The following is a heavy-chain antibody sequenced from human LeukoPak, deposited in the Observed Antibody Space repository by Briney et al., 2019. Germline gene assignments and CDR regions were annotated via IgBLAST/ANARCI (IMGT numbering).Heavy chain of an antibody. D-gene: IGHD6-19*01. CDR2: INPNSGGT. CDR1: GCTFTGYY. V-gene: IGHV1-2*02. CDR3: ARDKSGNSGWYSYFDY. J-gene: IGHJ4*02. Sequence: ASVKVSCKASGCTFTGYYMHWVGQAPGQGLEWMGWINPNSGGTNYAQKFQGRVTMTRDTSISTAYMELSRLRSDDTAVYYCARDKSGNSGWYSYFDYWGQGTLVTVSS.